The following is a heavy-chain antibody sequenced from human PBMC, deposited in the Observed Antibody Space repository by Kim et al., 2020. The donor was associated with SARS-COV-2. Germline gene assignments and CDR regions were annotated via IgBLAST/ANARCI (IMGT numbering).Heavy chain of an antibody. CDR2: ISYDGSKT. D-gene: IGHD3-9*01. J-gene: IGHJ4*02. CDR3: AKDQAHYDILTGLDY. V-gene: IGHV3-30*18. CDR1: GFTFSTYA. Sequence: GGSLRLSCATFGFTFSTYAMHWVRQAPGKGLEYVALISYDGSKTYYGDSVKGRFTISRDNSKNTLSLQMNSLRPEDTAVYYCAKDQAHYDILTGLDYWGQETLGAVSS.